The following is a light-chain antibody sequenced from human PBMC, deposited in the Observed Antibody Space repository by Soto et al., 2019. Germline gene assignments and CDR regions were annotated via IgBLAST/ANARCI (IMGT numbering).Light chain of an antibody. CDR3: QQYNSYSWT. V-gene: IGKV1-5*01. CDR1: QSIGYW. CDR2: DVS. Sequence: DIQMTQSPSSLSASGGDRVTITCRASQSIGYWLAWYQQKAGKAPKVLIYDVSRLESGVPPRFSGSGSGTEFTLTISSLQPADFATYYCQQYNSYSWTFGQGTKVDI. J-gene: IGKJ1*01.